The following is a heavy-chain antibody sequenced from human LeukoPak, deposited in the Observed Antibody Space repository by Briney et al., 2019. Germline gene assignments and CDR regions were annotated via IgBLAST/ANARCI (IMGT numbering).Heavy chain of an antibody. Sequence: PSETLSLTCTVSGGSISGCYWSWIRQSPGKGLERIGYIYYSGSTNYNPSLKSRVTMSVDTSKNHFSLKVSSVTAADTAVYYCARAVVVAATVKWFDPWGQGTLVTVSS. CDR2: IYYSGST. D-gene: IGHD2-15*01. V-gene: IGHV4-59*01. CDR1: GGSISGCY. CDR3: ARAVVVAATVKWFDP. J-gene: IGHJ5*02.